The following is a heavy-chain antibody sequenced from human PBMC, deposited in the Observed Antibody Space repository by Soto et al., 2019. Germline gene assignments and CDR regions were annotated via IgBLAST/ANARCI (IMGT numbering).Heavy chain of an antibody. V-gene: IGHV1-69*02. D-gene: IGHD3-3*01. CDR1: GGTFSSYT. CDR2: IIPILGIA. Sequence: SVKVSCKASGGTFSSYTISWVRQAPGQGLEWMERIIPILGIANYAQKFQGRVTITADKSTSTAYMELSSLRSEDTAVYYCATLEWLSIDYWGQGTLVTVSS. J-gene: IGHJ4*02. CDR3: ATLEWLSIDY.